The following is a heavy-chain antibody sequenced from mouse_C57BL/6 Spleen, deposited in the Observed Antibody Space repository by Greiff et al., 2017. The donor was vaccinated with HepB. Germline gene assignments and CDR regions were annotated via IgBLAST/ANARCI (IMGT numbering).Heavy chain of an antibody. CDR2: IYPGDGDT. CDR1: GYAFSSSW. V-gene: IGHV1-82*01. Sequence: QVQLKESGPELVKPGASVKISCKASGYAFSSSWMNWVKQRPGKGLEWIGRIYPGDGDTNYNGKFKGKATLTADKSSSTAYMQLSSLTSEDSAVYFCARGTGYAYWGQGTLVTVSA. D-gene: IGHD3-2*02. CDR3: ARGTGYAY. J-gene: IGHJ3*01.